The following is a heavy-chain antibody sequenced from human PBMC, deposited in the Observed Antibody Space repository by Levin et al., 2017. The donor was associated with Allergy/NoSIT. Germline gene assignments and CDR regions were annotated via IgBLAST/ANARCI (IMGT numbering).Heavy chain of an antibody. V-gene: IGHV3-30-3*01. CDR1: GFTFSSYA. CDR2: ISYDGSNK. CDR3: ARVSGPDYYYYGMDV. J-gene: IGHJ6*02. D-gene: IGHD6-19*01. Sequence: GGSLRLSCAASGFTFSSYAMHWVRQAPGKGLEWVAVISYDGSNKYYADSVKGRFTISRDNSKNTLYLQMNSLRAEDTAVYYCARVSGPDYYYYGMDVWGQGTTVTVSS.